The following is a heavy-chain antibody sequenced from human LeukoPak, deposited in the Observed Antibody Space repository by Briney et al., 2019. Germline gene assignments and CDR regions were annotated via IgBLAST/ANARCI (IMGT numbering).Heavy chain of an antibody. CDR3: ARASPYGDYTDY. CDR2: IYYSGST. Sequence: PSQTLSLTCTVSGGSISSGGYYWSWIRQQPGTGLEWIGYIYYSGSTYYNPSLKSRFTISVDTSKNQFSLKLSSVTAADTAVYFCARASPYGDYTDYWGQGTLVTVSS. CDR1: GGSISSGGYY. J-gene: IGHJ4*02. D-gene: IGHD4-17*01. V-gene: IGHV4-31*03.